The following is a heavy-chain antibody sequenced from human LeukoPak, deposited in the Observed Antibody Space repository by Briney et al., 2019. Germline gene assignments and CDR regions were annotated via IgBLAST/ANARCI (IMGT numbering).Heavy chain of an antibody. D-gene: IGHD1-1*01. CDR3: AREGTAGTNLNWFDP. Sequence: SESLSLTCTVSGGSISSYYWSWIRQPPGKGLEWIGYISYSGSTNFNPSLKSRVTISVDTSKNQFSLKLSSVTAADTAVYYCAREGTAGTNLNWFDPWGQGTLVTASS. V-gene: IGHV4-59*01. CDR1: GGSISSYY. CDR2: ISYSGST. J-gene: IGHJ5*02.